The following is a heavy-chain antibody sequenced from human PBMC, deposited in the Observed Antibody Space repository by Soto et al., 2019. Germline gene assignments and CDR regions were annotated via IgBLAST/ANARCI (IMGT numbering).Heavy chain of an antibody. CDR1: GFTVSNNY. J-gene: IGHJ4*02. CDR3: ATYSSLDY. D-gene: IGHD6-13*01. V-gene: IGHV3-53*02. Sequence: QLVETGGGLIQPGGSLRLSCAASGFTVSNNYMSWVRQAPGKGLEWVSLIYSGGSTYYADSVKGRFTISRDNSKNTLYLQMNSLRAGDTAVYYCATYSSLDYWGQGTLVTVSS. CDR2: IYSGGST.